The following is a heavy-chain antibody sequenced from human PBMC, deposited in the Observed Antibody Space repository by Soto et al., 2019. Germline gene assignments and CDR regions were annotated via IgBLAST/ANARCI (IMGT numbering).Heavy chain of an antibody. J-gene: IGHJ4*02. CDR3: ARDQSSSWYSNFDY. V-gene: IGHV3-7*01. CDR1: GFTFSSYW. CDR2: IKRDGSEK. D-gene: IGHD6-13*01. Sequence: GGSLRLSCAASGFTFSSYWMSWVRQAPGKGLEWVANIKRDGSEKYYVDSVKGRFTISRDNAKNSLYLQMNSLRAEDTAVYYCARDQSSSWYSNFDYWGQGTLVTVSS.